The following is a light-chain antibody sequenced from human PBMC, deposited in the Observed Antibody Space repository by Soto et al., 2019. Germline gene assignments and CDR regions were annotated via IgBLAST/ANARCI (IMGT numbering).Light chain of an antibody. J-gene: IGKJ2*01. Sequence: EIVLTQSPGTLSLSPGERATLSCRASQSVNNNYLAWYQQKPGQAPRLLIYGASSRATGIPDSFSGSGSGTDFPLTISSLEPEDFAVYYCQQYGSSQYTFGQGTKLEIK. V-gene: IGKV3-20*01. CDR3: QQYGSSQYT. CDR2: GAS. CDR1: QSVNNNY.